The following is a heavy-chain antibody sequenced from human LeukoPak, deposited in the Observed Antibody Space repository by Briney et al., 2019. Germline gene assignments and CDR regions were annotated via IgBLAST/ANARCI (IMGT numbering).Heavy chain of an antibody. CDR3: ARAPPGRAVAGFDY. D-gene: IGHD6-19*01. V-gene: IGHV3-30*03. CDR2: ISYDGSNK. CDR1: GFTFSSYG. J-gene: IGHJ4*02. Sequence: PGGSLRLSCAASGFTFSSYGMHWVRQAPGKGLEWVAVISYDGSNKYYADSVKGRFTISRDNAKNSLYLQMNSLRAEDTAVYYCARAPPGRAVAGFDYWGQGTLVTVSS.